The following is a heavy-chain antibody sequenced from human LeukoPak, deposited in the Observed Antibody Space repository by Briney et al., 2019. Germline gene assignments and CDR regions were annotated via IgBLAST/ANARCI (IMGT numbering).Heavy chain of an antibody. D-gene: IGHD3-22*01. CDR1: GFTFYDYA. V-gene: IGHV3-9*01. Sequence: TGGSLRLYCAASGFTFYDYAMHWVRQAPGKGLEWVSGISWNSGSIGYADSVKGRFTISRDNAKNSLYLQMNSLRAEDTALYYCAKDETYDSSGYPVYWGQGTLVTVSS. CDR2: ISWNSGSI. J-gene: IGHJ4*02. CDR3: AKDETYDSSGYPVY.